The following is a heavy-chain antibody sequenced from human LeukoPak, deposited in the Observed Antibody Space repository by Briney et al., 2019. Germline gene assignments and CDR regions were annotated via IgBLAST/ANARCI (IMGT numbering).Heavy chain of an antibody. J-gene: IGHJ4*02. CDR1: GGSISSSSYY. CDR2: IYYSGST. V-gene: IGHV4-39*01. D-gene: IGHD1-7*01. Sequence: SETLSLTCTVSGGSISSSSYYWGWIRQPPGKGLEWIGSIYYSGSTYYNPSLKSRVTISVDTSRNQFSLKLSSVTAADTAVYYCARKGSLIELFDYWGQGTLVTVSS. CDR3: ARKGSLIELFDY.